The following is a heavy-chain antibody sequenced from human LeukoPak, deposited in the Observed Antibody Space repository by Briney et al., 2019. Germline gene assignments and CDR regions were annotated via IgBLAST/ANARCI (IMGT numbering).Heavy chain of an antibody. Sequence: GSLRLSCAASGFTFSSYAMHWIRQPPGKGLEWIGEINHSGSTNYNPSLKSRVTISVDTSKNQFSLKLSSVTAADTAVYYCAGQPLQWLAMLVDYWGQGTLVTVSS. D-gene: IGHD6-19*01. CDR2: INHSGST. CDR3: AGQPLQWLAMLVDY. J-gene: IGHJ4*02. V-gene: IGHV4-34*08. CDR1: GFTFSSYA.